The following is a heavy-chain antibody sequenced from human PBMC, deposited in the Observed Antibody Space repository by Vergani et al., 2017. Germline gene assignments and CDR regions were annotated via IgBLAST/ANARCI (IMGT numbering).Heavy chain of an antibody. J-gene: IGHJ4*02. CDR1: GYSFTSYW. D-gene: IGHD3-10*01. Sequence: EVQLVQSGAEVKKPGESLRIACKGSGYSFTSYWISWVRQMPGKGLEWMGRIDPSDSYTNYSPSLQGHVTISADNSISTAYLQWSSLKASDTAMYYCAISRFGELLWIDYSGQGPPVTVSS. CDR3: AISRFGELLWIDY. CDR2: IDPSDSYT. V-gene: IGHV5-10-1*03.